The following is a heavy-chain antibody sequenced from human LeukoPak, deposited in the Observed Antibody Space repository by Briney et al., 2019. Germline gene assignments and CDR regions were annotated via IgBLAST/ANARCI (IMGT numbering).Heavy chain of an antibody. Sequence: ASVKVSCKASGYTFTGYYMHWVRQAPGQGLEWMGWINPNSGGTNYAQKFQGRVTMTRDTSISTAYMELSRLRSDDTAVYYCARGYCSSTSCYRKSPLDYWGQGALVTVFS. CDR2: INPNSGGT. J-gene: IGHJ4*02. CDR3: ARGYCSSTSCYRKSPLDY. D-gene: IGHD2-2*01. CDR1: GYTFTGYY. V-gene: IGHV1-2*02.